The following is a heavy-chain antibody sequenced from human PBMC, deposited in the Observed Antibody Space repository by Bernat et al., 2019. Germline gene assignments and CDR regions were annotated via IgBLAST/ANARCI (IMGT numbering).Heavy chain of an antibody. J-gene: IGHJ5*02. Sequence: QVQLVESGGGLVKPGGSLRLSCAASGFTFSDYYMSWIRQAPGKGLEWVSYISSSSSYTNYADSVKGRFTISRDNAKNSLSLQMNSLRAEDTAVYYCARPVAVAGTENWFDPWGQGTLVTVSS. D-gene: IGHD6-19*01. CDR2: ISSSSSYT. CDR1: GFTFSDYY. CDR3: ARPVAVAGTENWFDP. V-gene: IGHV3-11*06.